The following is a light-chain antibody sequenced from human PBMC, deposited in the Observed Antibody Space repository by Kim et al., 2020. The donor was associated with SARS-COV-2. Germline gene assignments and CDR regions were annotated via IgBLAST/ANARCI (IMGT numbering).Light chain of an antibody. V-gene: IGLV1-40*03. CDR2: DTK. J-gene: IGLJ3*02. CDR1: STNIGADFD. Sequence: QRVTISCSGGSTNIGADFDVHWYQHLPGTAPQRLIYDTKHRPLGVPDRFSGSKSGASASLAITGLQAEDEADYYCQSYDSSLRGWVFGGGTKVTVL. CDR3: QSYDSSLRGWV.